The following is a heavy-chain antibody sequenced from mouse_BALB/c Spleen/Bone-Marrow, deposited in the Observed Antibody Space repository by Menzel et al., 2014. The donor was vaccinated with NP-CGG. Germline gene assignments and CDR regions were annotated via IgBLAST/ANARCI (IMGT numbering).Heavy chain of an antibody. CDR1: GFAFSSYD. CDR2: ISSGGSYT. Sequence: DVQLVESGGGLVKPGGSLKLSCAASGFAFSSYDMSWVRQTPEKRLEWVATISSGGSYTYYPDSVKGRFTISRDNARNTLYLQMSSLRSEDTALYYCARRPYYGNYPAWFAYWGQGTLVTVSA. D-gene: IGHD2-10*01. J-gene: IGHJ3*01. V-gene: IGHV5-9*02. CDR3: ARRPYYGNYPAWFAY.